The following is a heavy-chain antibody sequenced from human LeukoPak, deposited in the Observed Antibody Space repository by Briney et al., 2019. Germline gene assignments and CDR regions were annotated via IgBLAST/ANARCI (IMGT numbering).Heavy chain of an antibody. CDR3: ARDVPDDTSGYYFDY. J-gene: IGHJ4*02. Sequence: GASVKVSCKASGYTFTSYDINWVRQATGRGLEWMGWMNPNSGNTGYAQKFQGRVTMTRNTSISTAYMELSSLRSEDTAVYYCARDVPDDTSGYYFDYWGQGTLVTVSS. V-gene: IGHV1-8*01. CDR2: MNPNSGNT. D-gene: IGHD3-22*01. CDR1: GYTFTSYD.